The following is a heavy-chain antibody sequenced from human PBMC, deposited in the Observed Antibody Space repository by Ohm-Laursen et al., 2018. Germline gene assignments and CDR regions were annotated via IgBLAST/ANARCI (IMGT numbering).Heavy chain of an antibody. V-gene: IGHV1-2*02. Sequence: SSVKVSCKASGYTFTDYYMHWVRQAPGQGLEWMGWVSPNSGGTNYAQKFQGRVTMTRDTSISTAYMELSSLRSDDTAVYYCARVLPQAQFSLDYWGQGTLVTVSS. J-gene: IGHJ4*02. CDR2: VSPNSGGT. CDR1: GYTFTDYY. CDR3: ARVLPQAQFSLDY. D-gene: IGHD2/OR15-2a*01.